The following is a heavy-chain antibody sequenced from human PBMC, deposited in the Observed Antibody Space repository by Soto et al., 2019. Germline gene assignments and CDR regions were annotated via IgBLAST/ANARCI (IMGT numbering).Heavy chain of an antibody. V-gene: IGHV4-30-4*01. CDR3: ARGFGLQYYFDY. J-gene: IGHJ4*02. Sequence: PSETLSLTCTVSGGSISSGDYYWSWIRQPPGKGLEWIGYIYYSGSAYYNPSLKSRVTISVDTSKNQFSLKLSSVTAADTAVYYCARGFGLQYYFDYWSQGTLVTVSS. D-gene: IGHD4-4*01. CDR1: GGSISSGDYY. CDR2: IYYSGSA.